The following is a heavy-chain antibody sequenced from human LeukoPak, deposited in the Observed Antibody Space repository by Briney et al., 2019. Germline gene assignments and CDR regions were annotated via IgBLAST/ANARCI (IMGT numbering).Heavy chain of an antibody. J-gene: IGHJ5*02. CDR1: GGSISSSRYY. CDR2: IYFSGNT. D-gene: IGHD2-15*01. CDR3: VATLPGYCSGGSCYS. V-gene: IGHV4-39*01. Sequence: PSETLSLTCTVSGGSISSSRYYWGWIRQPPGKGLEWIGSIYFSGNTYYNPSLKSRVTISVDTPKNQFSLRLSSVTAADTAVYYCVATLPGYCSGGSCYSWGQGTLVTVSS.